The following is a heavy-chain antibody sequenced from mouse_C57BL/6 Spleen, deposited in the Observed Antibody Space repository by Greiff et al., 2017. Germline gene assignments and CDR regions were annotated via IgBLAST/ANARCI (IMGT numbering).Heavy chain of an antibody. CDR1: GYTFTSYW. V-gene: IGHV1-50*01. D-gene: IGHD2-3*01. CDR3: ARSVDGYYFAMDY. CDR2: IDPSDSYT. Sequence: VQLQQPGAELVKPGASVKLSCKASGYTFTSYWMQWVKQRPGQGLEWIGEIDPSDSYTNYNQKFKGKATLTVDTSSSTAYMQLSSLTSEDSAVYYCARSVDGYYFAMDYWGQGTSVTVSS. J-gene: IGHJ4*01.